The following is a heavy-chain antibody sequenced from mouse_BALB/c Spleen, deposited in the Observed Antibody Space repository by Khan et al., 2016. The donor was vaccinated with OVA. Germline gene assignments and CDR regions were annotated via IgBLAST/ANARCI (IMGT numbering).Heavy chain of an antibody. CDR3: ARGKGQAYYFDY. CDR1: GYRFTSYI. J-gene: IGHJ2*01. V-gene: IGHV1S136*01. D-gene: IGHD3-2*02. Sequence: EVQLQQSGPELVKPGTSVKMSCKASGYRFTSYIIHWVKQKPGQGLEWIGYINPYNGAPKYNEKFKGKATLTSDKSSNTASMELSSLTSEDSAVYYWARGKGQAYYFDYWGQGTTLTVSS. CDR2: INPYNGAP.